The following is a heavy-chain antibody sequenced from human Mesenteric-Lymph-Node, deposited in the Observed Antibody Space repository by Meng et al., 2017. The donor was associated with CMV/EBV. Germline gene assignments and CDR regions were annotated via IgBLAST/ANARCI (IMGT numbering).Heavy chain of an antibody. J-gene: IGHJ6*02. CDR2: ISPYNGNT. D-gene: IGHD1-26*01. CDR3: ARDGSLSATTTFYYSYAMDV. V-gene: IGHV1-18*01. CDR1: GFTFTGYG. Sequence: ASVKVSCKASGFTFTGYGVSWVRQAPGQGLEWMGWISPYNGNTNYAQNLQGRVTMTTDTVTSTAYMELRSLRYDDTAVCYCARDGSLSATTTFYYSYAMDVWGQGTTVTVSS.